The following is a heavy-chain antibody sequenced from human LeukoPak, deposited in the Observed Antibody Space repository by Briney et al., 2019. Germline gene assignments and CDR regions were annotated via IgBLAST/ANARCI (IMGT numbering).Heavy chain of an antibody. Sequence: GGSLRLSCAASGFTFSSHALSWVRQAPGKGLEWVSSLSGSGYNTYYADSVKGRFTISRDNSKNTVYLQMNSLRAEDTAVYYCAKDPYGTRYFDHWGQGTLVTVSS. CDR1: GFTFSSHA. CDR2: LSGSGYNT. J-gene: IGHJ4*02. D-gene: IGHD2-2*01. V-gene: IGHV3-23*01. CDR3: AKDPYGTRYFDH.